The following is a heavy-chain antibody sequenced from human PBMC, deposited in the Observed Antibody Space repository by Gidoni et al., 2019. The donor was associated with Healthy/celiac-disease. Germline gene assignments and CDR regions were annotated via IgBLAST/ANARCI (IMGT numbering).Heavy chain of an antibody. CDR2: ISWNSGSI. D-gene: IGHD3-9*01. CDR1: GFTLDDYA. Sequence: EVQPVESGGGWVQPGRSLRLSCAASGFTLDDYAMHWVRQAPGKGLEWVSGISWNSGSIGYADSVKGRFTISRDNAKNSLYLQMNSLRAEDTALYYCATHLRYFDWLYAFDIWGQGTMVTVSS. V-gene: IGHV3-9*01. J-gene: IGHJ3*02. CDR3: ATHLRYFDWLYAFDI.